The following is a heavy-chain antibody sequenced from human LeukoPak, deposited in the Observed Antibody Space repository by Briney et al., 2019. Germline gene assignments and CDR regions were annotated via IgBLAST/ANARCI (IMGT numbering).Heavy chain of an antibody. Sequence: GGTLRLSCAASGFAFSTYWMHWVRQAPGKGLVWVSRIGSDGTRTTYADSVKGRFTISRDNAKNTLYLQMNSLRVEDTAVYYCARSPNCGGDCSWGQGTLVTVSS. J-gene: IGHJ5*02. CDR3: ARSPNCGGDCS. V-gene: IGHV3-74*01. D-gene: IGHD2-21*02. CDR2: IGSDGTRT. CDR1: GFAFSTYW.